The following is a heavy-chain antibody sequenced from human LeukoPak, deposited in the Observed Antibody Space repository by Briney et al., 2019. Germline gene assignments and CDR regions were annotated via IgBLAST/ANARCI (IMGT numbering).Heavy chain of an antibody. D-gene: IGHD6-13*01. V-gene: IGHV3-53*01. CDR3: ARSPAAGSAAAFDY. CDR1: GFTFSSYA. CDR2: IYTGGST. J-gene: IGHJ4*02. Sequence: GGSLILSCAASGFTFSSYAMSWVRQAPGKGLEWVSVIYTGGSTYYADSVKGRFTISRDNSKNTLYLQMNSLRAEDTAVYYCARSPAAGSAAAFDYWGQGTLVTVSS.